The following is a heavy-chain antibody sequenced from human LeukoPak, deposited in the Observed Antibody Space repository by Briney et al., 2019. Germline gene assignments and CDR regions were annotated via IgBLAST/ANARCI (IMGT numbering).Heavy chain of an antibody. CDR3: ARHAGGIAAAGTRPFDY. Sequence: SETLSLTCTVSVGSISSHYWSWIRQTPGKGLEWIGSIYYSGSTYYNPSLKSRVTMSVDTSKNQFSLKLSSVTAADTAVYYCARHAGGIAAAGTRPFDYWGQGTLVTVSS. CDR1: VGSISSHY. J-gene: IGHJ4*02. D-gene: IGHD6-13*01. V-gene: IGHV4-59*04. CDR2: IYYSGST.